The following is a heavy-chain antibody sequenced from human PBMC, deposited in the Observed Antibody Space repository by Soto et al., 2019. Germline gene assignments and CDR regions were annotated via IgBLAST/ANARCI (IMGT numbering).Heavy chain of an antibody. D-gene: IGHD2-15*01. CDR3: AHSYCSGGSCYAFDI. CDR1: GFSLSTSGVG. V-gene: IGHV2-5*02. CDR2: IYWDDDK. J-gene: IGHJ3*02. Sequence: QITLKESGPTLVKPTQPLTLTCTFSGFSLSTSGVGVGWIHQPPGKALEWLALIYWDDDKRYSPSLKSRLTITKDTSKNQVVLTMTNMDPVDTATYYCAHSYCSGGSCYAFDIWGQGTMVTVSS.